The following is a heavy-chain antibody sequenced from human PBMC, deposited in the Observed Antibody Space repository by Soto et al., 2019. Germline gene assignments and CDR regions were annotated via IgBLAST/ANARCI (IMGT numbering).Heavy chain of an antibody. Sequence: EVQLVESGGGLVQPGGSLRLSCAASGFTFSDYWMHWVRQAPGKGLVCVSRINSDGSSTFYADSVKGRFTISRDNAKNTLYVQMNSLRAEDTAVYYCASSLLTPFDYWGQGTLVTVSS. CDR1: GFTFSDYW. CDR3: ASSLLTPFDY. D-gene: IGHD7-27*01. CDR2: INSDGSST. J-gene: IGHJ4*02. V-gene: IGHV3-74*01.